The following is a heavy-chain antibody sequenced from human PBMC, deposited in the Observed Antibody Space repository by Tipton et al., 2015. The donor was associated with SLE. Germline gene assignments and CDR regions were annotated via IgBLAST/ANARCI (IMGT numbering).Heavy chain of an antibody. V-gene: IGHV1-18*01. CDR3: ARAISQQYSTIWSDY. D-gene: IGHD2-2*01. CDR2: ISGDNGNT. CDR1: GYTFTSYG. J-gene: IGHJ4*02. Sequence: QVQLVPSGGEVKKPGASVRVSCKASGYTFTSYGFTWVRQAPGQGLEWMGWISGDNGNTNYAQKFQDRVMLTTDKTTTTAYMDLMSLTSDDTAVYYCARAISQQYSTIWSDYWGQGTLVTVSS.